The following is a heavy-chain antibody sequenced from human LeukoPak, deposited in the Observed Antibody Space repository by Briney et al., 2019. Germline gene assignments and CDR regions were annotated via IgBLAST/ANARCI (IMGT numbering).Heavy chain of an antibody. CDR2: IKQDGSEK. CDR3: AGGARGYNWYFDL. V-gene: IGHV3-7*01. Sequence: PGGSLRLSCAASGFIFSIYSMNWVRQAPGKGLEWVANIKQDGSEKYYVDSMKGRFTISRDNAKNSLYLQINSLRAEDTAVYYCAGGARGYNWYFDLWGRGTLVTVSS. D-gene: IGHD3-16*01. CDR1: GFIFSIYS. J-gene: IGHJ2*01.